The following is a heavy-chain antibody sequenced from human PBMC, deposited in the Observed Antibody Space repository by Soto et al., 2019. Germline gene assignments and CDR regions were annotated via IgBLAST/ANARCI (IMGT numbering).Heavy chain of an antibody. CDR3: ARDISAATMVRGVIITGGYMDV. CDR2: ISSSSSYI. J-gene: IGHJ6*03. Sequence: GGSLRLSCAASGFTFSSYSMNWVRQAPGKGLEWVSSISSSSSYIYYADSVKGRFTISRDNAKNSLYLQMNSLRAEDTAVYYCARDISAATMVRGVIITGGYMDVRGKGTTVTVSS. D-gene: IGHD3-10*01. V-gene: IGHV3-21*01. CDR1: GFTFSSYS.